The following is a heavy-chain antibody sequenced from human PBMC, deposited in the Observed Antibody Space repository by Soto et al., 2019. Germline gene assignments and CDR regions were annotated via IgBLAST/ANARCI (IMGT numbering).Heavy chain of an antibody. CDR3: AREDPDYSYSLVF. D-gene: IGHD5-18*01. V-gene: IGHV4-61*01. Sequence: QVQLQESGPGLVKPSETLSLTCTVSGGSVSSGSYYWSWIRQPPGKGLEWIGYIYDSGSTNYNPSLKSRVTMSLDTSKNQFSLKLSSVTAADTAVYYCAREDPDYSYSLVFWGQGTLVTVSS. J-gene: IGHJ4*02. CDR1: GGSVSSGSYY. CDR2: IYDSGST.